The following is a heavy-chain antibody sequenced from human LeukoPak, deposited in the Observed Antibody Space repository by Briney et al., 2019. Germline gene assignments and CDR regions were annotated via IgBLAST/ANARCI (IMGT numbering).Heavy chain of an antibody. CDR1: GFTFSSYS. Sequence: PGGSLRLSCAASGFTFSSYSMNWVRQAPGKGLEWVSSISSSSSYIYYADSVKGRFTISRGNAKNSLYLQMNSLRAEDTAVYYCAREDIVVVPAAMTEEDYYYYGMDVWGQGTTVTVSS. D-gene: IGHD2-2*01. V-gene: IGHV3-21*01. CDR2: ISSSSSYI. CDR3: AREDIVVVPAAMTEEDYYYYGMDV. J-gene: IGHJ6*02.